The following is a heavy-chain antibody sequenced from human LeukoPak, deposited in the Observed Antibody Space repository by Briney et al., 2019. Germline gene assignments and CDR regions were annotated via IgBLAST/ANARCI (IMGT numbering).Heavy chain of an antibody. D-gene: IGHD3-3*01. CDR2: INHSGST. J-gene: IGHJ6*02. CDR1: GDSITGGNW. CDR3: ARVRSPLYDFWSSYPAYGMDV. V-gene: IGHV4-4*02. Sequence: PSETLSLTCAVSGDSITGGNWWSWVRQPPGKGLEWVGEINHSGSTNYNPSLKSRVTISVDTSKNQFSLKLSSVTAADTAVYYCARVRSPLYDFWSSYPAYGMDVWGQGTTVTVSS.